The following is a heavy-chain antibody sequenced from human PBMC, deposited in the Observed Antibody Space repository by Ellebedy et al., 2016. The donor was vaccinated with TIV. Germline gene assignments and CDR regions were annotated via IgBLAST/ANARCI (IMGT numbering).Heavy chain of an antibody. J-gene: IGHJ6*02. D-gene: IGHD6-19*01. V-gene: IGHV3-74*01. CDR1: GFPFNTAW. Sequence: GESLKISCVVSGFPFNTAWMHWVRQAPGKGLVWVSSIDSDGSSTTYVDSVKGRFTISRDNAKNTLYLQMNSLRAEDTAVYYCARVEVGRSGPSYGMDVWGQGTTVTVSS. CDR3: ARVEVGRSGPSYGMDV. CDR2: IDSDGSST.